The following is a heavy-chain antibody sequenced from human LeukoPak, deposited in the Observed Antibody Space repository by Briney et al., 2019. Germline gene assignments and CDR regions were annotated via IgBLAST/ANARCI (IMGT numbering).Heavy chain of an antibody. CDR1: GYTFTDYY. J-gene: IGHJ5*02. CDR2: IYPSSGAT. Sequence: ASVKVSCTASGYTFTDYYMHWVRQAPGQGLEWMGWIYPSSGATNYAQKFQGRVTMTRDTSISTAYMELSRLRSDDTAVYYCAKDLGQYRCSGGSCYGWFDPWGQGTLVTVSS. CDR3: AKDLGQYRCSGGSCYGWFDP. D-gene: IGHD2-15*01. V-gene: IGHV1-2*02.